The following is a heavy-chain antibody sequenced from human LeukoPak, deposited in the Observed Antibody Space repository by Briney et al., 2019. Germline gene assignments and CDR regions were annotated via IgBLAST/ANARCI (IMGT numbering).Heavy chain of an antibody. Sequence: PGGSLRLSCAASGFTFNAFGMNWVRQAPGKGLEWVSYIGTTSGAIYYADSVKGRFTISRDNAKNSLYLQMNSLRDEDTAVYYCARDPDYYDSSGYYPDYWGQGTLVTVSS. CDR3: ARDPDYYDSSGYYPDY. D-gene: IGHD3-22*01. CDR2: IGTTSGAI. J-gene: IGHJ4*02. V-gene: IGHV3-48*02. CDR1: GFTFNAFG.